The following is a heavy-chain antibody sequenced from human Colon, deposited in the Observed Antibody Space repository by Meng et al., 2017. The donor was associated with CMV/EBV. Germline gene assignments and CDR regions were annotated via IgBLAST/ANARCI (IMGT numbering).Heavy chain of an antibody. CDR3: AREGDWNYDSYFDN. V-gene: IGHV1-18*01. D-gene: IGHD1-7*01. CDR1: GYTITSYG. Sequence: ASVKVSCKASGYTITSYGLSWVRQAPGQGLAWMGWISVYNGITSYAQKFQDRVTMTADTSTSTAYMEVRSLRSDDTAVYYCAREGDWNYDSYFDNWGQGTLVTVSS. J-gene: IGHJ4*02. CDR2: ISVYNGIT.